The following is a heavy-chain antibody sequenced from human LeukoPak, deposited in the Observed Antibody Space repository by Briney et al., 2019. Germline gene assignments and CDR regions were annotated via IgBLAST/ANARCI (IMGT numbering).Heavy chain of an antibody. CDR1: GDSISSNY. V-gene: IGHV4-4*07. Sequence: SETLSLTCTVSGDSISSNYWSWIRQPAGKGLERIGRIYTSGYTNYNPSLKSRVAMSLDTSKNQFSLKLSSVTAADTAVYYCARGYYYGSGSPQFDYWGQETLVTVSS. CDR2: IYTSGYT. D-gene: IGHD3-10*01. J-gene: IGHJ4*02. CDR3: ARGYYYGSGSPQFDY.